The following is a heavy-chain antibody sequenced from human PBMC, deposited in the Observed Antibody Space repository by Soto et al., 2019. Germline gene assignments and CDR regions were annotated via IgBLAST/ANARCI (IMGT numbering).Heavy chain of an antibody. Sequence: QVQLVQSGAEVKKPGSSVTVSCKASGGTFSTYTLYWVRQAPGQGLEWMGGISPGIDIRDYAQKFQGRVTIIADESTSTVYMPLSTLIAEHTALYFCARGMCFGGRCYLEVWGQGTMVTVSS. J-gene: IGHJ4*02. CDR3: ARGMCFGGRCYLEV. CDR1: GGTFSTYT. V-gene: IGHV1-69*12. D-gene: IGHD2-15*01. CDR2: ISPGIDIR.